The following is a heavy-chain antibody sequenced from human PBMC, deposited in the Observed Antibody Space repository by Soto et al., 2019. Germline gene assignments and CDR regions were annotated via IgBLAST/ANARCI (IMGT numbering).Heavy chain of an antibody. Sequence: QVQLVQSGAEVKKPGASVKVSCKASGYTFTSYAMHWVRQAPGQRLEWMGWINAGNGNTKYSQKFQGRVTITRDTSASTAYMELSSLRSEDTAVYYCARGRGITGIPVLRFDPWGQGTLVTVSS. CDR1: GYTFTSYA. J-gene: IGHJ5*02. D-gene: IGHD1-20*01. CDR2: INAGNGNT. V-gene: IGHV1-3*01. CDR3: ARGRGITGIPVLRFDP.